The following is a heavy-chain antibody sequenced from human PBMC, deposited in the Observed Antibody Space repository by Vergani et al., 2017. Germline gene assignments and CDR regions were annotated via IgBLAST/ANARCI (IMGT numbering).Heavy chain of an antibody. J-gene: IGHJ3*02. CDR3: GREQEDIVGATDAFDI. CDR1: GFTFSSYW. CDR2: IKQDGSEK. D-gene: IGHD1-26*01. Sequence: EVQLVESGGGLVQPGGSLRLSCAASGFTFSSYWMSWVRQAPGKGLEWVANIKQDGSEKYYVDSVKGRFTISRDNAKNSLYLQMNSLRAEDTAVYYCGREQEDIVGATDAFDIWGQGTMVTVSS. V-gene: IGHV3-7*01.